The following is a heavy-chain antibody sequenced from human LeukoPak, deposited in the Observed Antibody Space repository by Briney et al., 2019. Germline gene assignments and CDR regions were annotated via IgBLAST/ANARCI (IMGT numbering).Heavy chain of an antibody. Sequence: GASVKVSCKASGYTFTSYYMHWVRQAPGQGLEWMGIINPSGGSTSYAQKFQGRVTMTRNTSTSTVYMELSSLRSEDTAVYYCASRTPPYDSSGYYFDYWGQGTLVTVSS. J-gene: IGHJ4*02. CDR2: INPSGGST. V-gene: IGHV1-46*01. CDR3: ASRTPPYDSSGYYFDY. D-gene: IGHD3-22*01. CDR1: GYTFTSYY.